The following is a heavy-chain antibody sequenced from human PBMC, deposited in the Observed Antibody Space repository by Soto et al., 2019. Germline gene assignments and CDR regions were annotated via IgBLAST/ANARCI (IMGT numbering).Heavy chain of an antibody. Sequence: PSETLSLTCTVSGASISSSYWSWIRQSPGEGLEWIGYVYHTGSTNYNPSLKSRVTISLDTSKSQFSLNLTSLTTADTAVYFCARGGNRYSNVASGVGGFDYWGQGSLVTLSS. V-gene: IGHV4-59*01. CDR2: VYHTGST. CDR1: GASISSSY. CDR3: ARGGNRYSNVASGVGGFDY. J-gene: IGHJ4*02. D-gene: IGHD5-12*01.